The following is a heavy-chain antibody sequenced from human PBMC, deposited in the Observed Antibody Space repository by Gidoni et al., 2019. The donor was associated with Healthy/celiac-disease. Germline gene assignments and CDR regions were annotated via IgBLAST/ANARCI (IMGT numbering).Heavy chain of an antibody. CDR1: GFTFSNAW. Sequence: EVQLVESGGGLVKPGGSLRLSCAASGFTFSNAWMSWVRQAPGKGLEWVGRIKSKTDGGTTDYAAPVKGRFTISRDDSKNTLYLQMNSLKTEDTAVYYCTTDYDILTGSDYMDVWGKGTTVTVSS. CDR2: IKSKTDGGTT. CDR3: TTDYDILTGSDYMDV. V-gene: IGHV3-15*01. D-gene: IGHD3-9*01. J-gene: IGHJ6*03.